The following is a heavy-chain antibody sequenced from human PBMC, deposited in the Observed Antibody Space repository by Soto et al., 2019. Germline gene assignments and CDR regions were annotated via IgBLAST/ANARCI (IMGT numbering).Heavy chain of an antibody. CDR3: ARITGDVLNDAFDI. J-gene: IGHJ3*02. Sequence: SETLSLTCTVSGGSISSGGYYWSWIRQHPGKGLEWIGYINYSGSTNYNPSLKSRVTISVDTSKNQFSLKLSSVTAADTAVYYCARITGDVLNDAFDIWGQGTMVTVSS. CDR2: INYSGST. CDR1: GGSISSGGYY. V-gene: IGHV4-31*03. D-gene: IGHD7-27*01.